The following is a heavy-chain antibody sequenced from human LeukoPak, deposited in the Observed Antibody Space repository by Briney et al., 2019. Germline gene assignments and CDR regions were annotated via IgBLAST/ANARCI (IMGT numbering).Heavy chain of an antibody. CDR1: GGSISDTN. CDR3: ARDPDCSSTSCDKGS. V-gene: IGHV3-21*01. D-gene: IGHD2-2*02. Sequence: ETLSLTCGVSGGSISDTNWWSWVRQPPGQGLEWVSSISSSSSYIYYADSVKGRFTISRDNAKNSLYLQMNSLRAEDTAVYYCARDPDCSSTSCDKGSWGQGTLVTVSS. CDR2: ISSSSSYI. J-gene: IGHJ5*02.